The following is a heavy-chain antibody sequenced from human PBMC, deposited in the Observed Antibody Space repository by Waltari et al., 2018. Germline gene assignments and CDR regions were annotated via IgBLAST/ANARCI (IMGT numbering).Heavy chain of an antibody. Sequence: EVQLLQSGTALTKPGTTVKISCPVSAYTLTDYYIHWVQQAPGKGPHWMGLVDPEDGETIYAEKFQGRVTITADTSTDTAYMELSSLRSEDTAVYYCATALGDRSSASRAFDIWGLGTMITVSS. CDR1: AYTLTDYY. CDR2: VDPEDGET. J-gene: IGHJ3*02. D-gene: IGHD3-10*01. CDR3: ATALGDRSSASRAFDI. V-gene: IGHV1-69-2*01.